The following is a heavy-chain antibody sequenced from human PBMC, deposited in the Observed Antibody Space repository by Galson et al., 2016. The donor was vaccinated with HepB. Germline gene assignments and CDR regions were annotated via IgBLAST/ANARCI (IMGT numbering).Heavy chain of an antibody. D-gene: IGHD3-3*01. J-gene: IGHJ4*02. Sequence: QSGAEVKKPGESLKISCKGSGYTFTRYWIGWVRQMPGKGLESMGIIYPGDSDTRYSPSFQGQVTMSADKSISTAYLQWSSLKASDTAMYYCARLGVGFWSGYYYGYYFDYGGQGTLVTVSS. CDR1: GYTFTRYW. V-gene: IGHV5-51*01. CDR2: IYPGDSDT. CDR3: ARLGVGFWSGYYYGYYFDY.